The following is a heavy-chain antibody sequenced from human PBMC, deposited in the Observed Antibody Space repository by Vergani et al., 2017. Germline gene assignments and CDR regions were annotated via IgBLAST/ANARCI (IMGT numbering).Heavy chain of an antibody. J-gene: IGHJ4*02. D-gene: IGHD2-2*01. CDR3: ARDRGCATISCYFSGAFDY. Sequence: QVQLVESGGGVVQPGRSLRLSCAASGFSFISFGFHWVRQAPAKGLQGVAFIHYDGSHEYYIDSVKGRFTISRDNSKNTLILQMNGLRAEDTAVYYCARDRGCATISCYFSGAFDYWGLGTLVSVSS. CDR1: GFSFISFG. V-gene: IGHV3-33*01. CDR2: IHYDGSHE.